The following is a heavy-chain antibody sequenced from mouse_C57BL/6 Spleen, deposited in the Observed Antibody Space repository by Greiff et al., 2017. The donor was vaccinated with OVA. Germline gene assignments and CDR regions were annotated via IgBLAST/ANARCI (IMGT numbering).Heavy chain of an antibody. CDR2: INPNNGGT. Sequence: EVQLQQSGPELVKPGASVKIPCKASGYTFTDYNMDWVKQSHGKSLEWIGDINPNNGGTIYNQKFKGKATLTVDKSSSTAYMELRSLTSEDTAVYYCARTGSNYRGYYFDYWGQGTTLTVSS. D-gene: IGHD2-5*01. CDR1: GYTFTDYN. CDR3: ARTGSNYRGYYFDY. J-gene: IGHJ2*01. V-gene: IGHV1-18*01.